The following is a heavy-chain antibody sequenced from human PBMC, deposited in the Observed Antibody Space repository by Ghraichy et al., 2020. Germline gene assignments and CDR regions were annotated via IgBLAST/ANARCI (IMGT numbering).Heavy chain of an antibody. D-gene: IGHD2-2*01. Sequence: GGSLRLSCTASGFTVSSTYVIWVRQAPGKGLEWVSVIFAGGFPDYADSVKGRFIISLDISKNTVYLDMNSLRSDDTALYYCATGGDSPTDCTRTSCFREPNNFWSQGTQVTVSS. CDR3: ATGGDSPTDCTRTSCFREPNNF. J-gene: IGHJ4*02. CDR2: IFAGGFP. CDR1: GFTVSSTY. V-gene: IGHV3-53*01.